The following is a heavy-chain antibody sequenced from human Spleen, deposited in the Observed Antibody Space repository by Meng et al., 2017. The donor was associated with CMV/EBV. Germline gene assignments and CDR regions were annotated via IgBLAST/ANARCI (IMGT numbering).Heavy chain of an antibody. V-gene: IGHV3-74*01. D-gene: IGHD6-6*01. CDR1: GFTFSSYW. CDR2: IDSTGSST. J-gene: IGHJ4*02. CDR3: ARGRSSSFV. Sequence: GGSLKISCAASGFTFSSYWMHWVRQAPGKGLVWVSRIDSTGSSTAYADSVKGRFSVSRDNAKNTLYLQMNSLRAEDTAVYYCARGRSSSFVWGQGTLVTVSS.